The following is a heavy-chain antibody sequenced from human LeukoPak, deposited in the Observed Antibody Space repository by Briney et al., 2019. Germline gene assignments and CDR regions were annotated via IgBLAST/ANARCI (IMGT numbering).Heavy chain of an antibody. CDR1: GDSISSSSYY. CDR3: ARRVEDFAAFDT. J-gene: IGHJ3*02. Sequence: SETLSLTCTVSGDSISSSSYYWGWIRQPPGKGPEWIGTIYYSGSAYYTPSLKSRVTISKDTSKNQFSLNLSSVTAADTAVYYCARRVEDFAAFDTWGQGTMVSVSS. V-gene: IGHV4-39*01. CDR2: IYYSGSA.